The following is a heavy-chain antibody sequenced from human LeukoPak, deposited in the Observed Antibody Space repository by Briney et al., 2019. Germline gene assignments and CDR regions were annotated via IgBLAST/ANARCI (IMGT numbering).Heavy chain of an antibody. CDR1: GFIFSNYA. CDR3: ARQHYYDDDDYLISTYAFDI. CDR2: ISWDSGNI. D-gene: IGHD3-22*01. Sequence: LSGGSLRLSCTASGFIFSNYAMHWVRQAPGKGLEWVSGISWDSGNIDYADSVKGRFTISRDNAKNSLYLQMDSLRPEDMALYYCARQHYYDDDDYLISTYAFDIWGHGTMVTVS. V-gene: IGHV3-9*03. J-gene: IGHJ3*02.